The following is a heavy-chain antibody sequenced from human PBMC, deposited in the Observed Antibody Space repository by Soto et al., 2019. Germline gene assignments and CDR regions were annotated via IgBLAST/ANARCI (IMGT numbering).Heavy chain of an antibody. D-gene: IGHD6-19*01. CDR2: ISSSSSYI. CDR3: ARDQMEGPYSSGWYAFDI. Sequence: GGSLRLSCAASGFTFSSYSMNWVRQAPGKGLEWVSSISSSSSYIYYADSVKGRFTISRDNAKNSLYLQMNSLRAEDTAVYYCARDQMEGPYSSGWYAFDIWGQGTMVTVSS. V-gene: IGHV3-21*01. CDR1: GFTFSSYS. J-gene: IGHJ3*02.